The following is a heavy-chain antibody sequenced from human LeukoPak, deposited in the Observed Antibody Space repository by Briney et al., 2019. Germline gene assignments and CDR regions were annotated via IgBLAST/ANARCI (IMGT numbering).Heavy chain of an antibody. CDR1: GFTFSSYW. V-gene: IGHV3-74*01. CDR2: INSDGSTT. Sequence: PGGSLRLSCAASGFTFSSYWMHWVRQAPGMGLVWVSRINSDGSTTTYADSVKGRFTISRDNAKNTLYLQMNSLRAEDTAVYFCSRGPGVDYWGQGTLVTVS. J-gene: IGHJ4*02. D-gene: IGHD3-10*01. CDR3: SRGPGVDY.